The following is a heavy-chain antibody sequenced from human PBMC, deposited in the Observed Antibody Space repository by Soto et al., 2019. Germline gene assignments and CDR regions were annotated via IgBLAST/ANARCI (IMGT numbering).Heavy chain of an antibody. Sequence: QVQLQESGPGLVKPSETMSLTCTVAGVSISNSNTYWNWVRQPPGKGLEWIGFVYYRGSTKYNPSLESRVTISVDASRNQLYLELTSVTATDTAVYYCAGGGGSYSSGWYYDSWGQGTLVTVSS. CDR3: AGGGGSYSSGWYYDS. D-gene: IGHD6-19*01. V-gene: IGHV4-59*08. J-gene: IGHJ4*02. CDR1: GVSISNSNTY. CDR2: VYYRGST.